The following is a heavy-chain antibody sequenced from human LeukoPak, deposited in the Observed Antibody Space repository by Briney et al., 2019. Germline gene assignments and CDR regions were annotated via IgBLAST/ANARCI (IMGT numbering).Heavy chain of an antibody. J-gene: IGHJ4*02. CDR3: ARDRFRTALFDY. Sequence: ASVKVSCKASGYTFTSYYMHWVRRAPGRGLEWMGIINPSGGSTSYAQKFQGRVTMTRDTSTSTVYMELSSLRSEDTAVYYCARDRFRTALFDYWGQGTLVTVSS. CDR1: GYTFTSYY. D-gene: IGHD3-10*01. V-gene: IGHV1-46*01. CDR2: INPSGGST.